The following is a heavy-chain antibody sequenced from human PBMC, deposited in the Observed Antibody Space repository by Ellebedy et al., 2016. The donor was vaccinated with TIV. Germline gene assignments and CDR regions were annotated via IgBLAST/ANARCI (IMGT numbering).Heavy chain of an antibody. Sequence: MPGGSLRLSCTVSGGSISSGGYYWSWIRQPPGKGLEWIGNIYYSGSTYHSPSLKSRVTISVDTSKNQFSLKLSSVTAADTAVYYCARVGADAFDIWGQGTMVTVSS. V-gene: IGHV4-39*01. CDR2: IYYSGST. CDR1: GGSISSGGYY. D-gene: IGHD1-26*01. J-gene: IGHJ3*02. CDR3: ARVGADAFDI.